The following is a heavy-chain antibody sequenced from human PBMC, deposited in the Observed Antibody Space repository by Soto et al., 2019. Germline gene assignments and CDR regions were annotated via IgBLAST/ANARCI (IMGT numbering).Heavy chain of an antibody. CDR2: VSWNSGII. Sequence: PGGSLRLSCAASGFTFEEYAMHWVRQVPGKGLEWVSGVSWNSGIIGYADSVKGRFTISRDNAKNSLYLQMNSLRAEDTALYYCAKDGRFLDYSYFYYLDVWGKGTSVTVSS. J-gene: IGHJ6*03. D-gene: IGHD3-3*01. CDR3: AKDGRFLDYSYFYYLDV. CDR1: GFTFEEYA. V-gene: IGHV3-9*01.